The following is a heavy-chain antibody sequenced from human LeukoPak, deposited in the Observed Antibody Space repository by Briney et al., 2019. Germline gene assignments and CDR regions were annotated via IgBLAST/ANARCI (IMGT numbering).Heavy chain of an antibody. CDR3: AKGGRISVLERRAFEI. CDR2: ILANGVT. V-gene: IGHV3-69-1*01. CDR1: GFTFSDYY. J-gene: IGHJ3*02. D-gene: IGHD2-15*01. Sequence: GGSLRLSCAASGFTFSDYYMSWIRQAPGKGLEGVSLILANGVTYCSDSVTGRFSISRDNSKSTLYVQMNGLRAEDTAMYYCAKGGRISVLERRAFEIWGQGTMVTVSS.